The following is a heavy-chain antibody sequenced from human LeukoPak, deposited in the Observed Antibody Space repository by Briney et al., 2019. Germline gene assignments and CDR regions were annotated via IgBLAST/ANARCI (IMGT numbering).Heavy chain of an antibody. CDR2: ITNSGTTI. CDR1: GFTFTDYY. J-gene: IGHJ1*01. V-gene: IGHV3-11*01. D-gene: IGHD3-9*01. Sequence: GGSLRLSCAASGFTFTDYYMSWIRQAPGKGLEWVSYITNSGTTIYYADSVKGRFTISRDNAKNSLYLQMNSLRAEDTAVYYCARDGHYDILTGYFRDWGQGTLVTVSS. CDR3: ARDGHYDILTGYFRD.